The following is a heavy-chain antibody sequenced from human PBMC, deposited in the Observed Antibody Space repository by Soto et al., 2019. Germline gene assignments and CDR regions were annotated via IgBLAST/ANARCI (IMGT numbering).Heavy chain of an antibody. V-gene: IGHV3-48*02. Sequence: GGSLRLSCAASGFTFSSYSMNWVRQAPGKGLEWVSYISSSSTTIYYADSVRGRFTISRDNARNSLYLQMNSLRDEDTAVYYCARPPYSGSYHYYFDYWGQGTLVTVSP. J-gene: IGHJ4*02. CDR3: ARPPYSGSYHYYFDY. CDR2: ISSSSTTI. CDR1: GFTFSSYS. D-gene: IGHD1-26*01.